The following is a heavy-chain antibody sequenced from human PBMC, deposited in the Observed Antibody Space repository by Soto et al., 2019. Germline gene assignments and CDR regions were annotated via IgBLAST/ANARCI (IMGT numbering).Heavy chain of an antibody. D-gene: IGHD3-16*01. V-gene: IGHV3-74*01. CDR3: ASLGRSGPVSPTDFEH. J-gene: IGHJ4*02. CDR1: GFTFSTYW. CDR2: ISPDGSNT. Sequence: EVQLMESGGGLVQPGGSLRLSCAASGFTFSTYWMNWVRQTPWKGLMWVSRISPDGSNTGYADSVEGRFTVSRDNAKNALYLQMHRLRAEATAMYYCASLGRSGPVSPTDFEHRGEGTQDTVSS.